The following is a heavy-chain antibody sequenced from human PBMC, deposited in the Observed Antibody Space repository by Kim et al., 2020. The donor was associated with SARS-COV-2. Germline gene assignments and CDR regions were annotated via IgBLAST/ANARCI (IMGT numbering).Heavy chain of an antibody. CDR3: TTAFSENYMN. D-gene: IGHD1-7*01. CDR1: GFTFSSIW. J-gene: IGHJ4*02. V-gene: IGHV3-74*01. CDR2: INSDGSKT. Sequence: GGSLRLSCVASGFTFSSIWMHWVRQTPGKGLVWVSAINSDGSKTNYADSVRGRFTISRDNAKNTLYLVMNSLSAEDTAMYYCTTAFSENYMNWGEGIPVTVSS.